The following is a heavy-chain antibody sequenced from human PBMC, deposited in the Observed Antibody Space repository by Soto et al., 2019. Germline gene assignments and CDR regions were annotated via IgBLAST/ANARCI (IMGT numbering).Heavy chain of an antibody. V-gene: IGHV3-30-3*01. CDR2: ISYDGGNK. Sequence: PGGSLRLSCAASGFIFTSYAMHWVRQAPGKGLEWLAVISYDGGNKYYAESVRGRFTISRDNTKNTLYLQMNSLRSEDTAVYYCATGRDGGWSYYYYYGVDVWGQGATVTVSS. D-gene: IGHD6-19*01. CDR1: GFIFTSYA. J-gene: IGHJ6*01. CDR3: ATGRDGGWSYYYYYGVDV.